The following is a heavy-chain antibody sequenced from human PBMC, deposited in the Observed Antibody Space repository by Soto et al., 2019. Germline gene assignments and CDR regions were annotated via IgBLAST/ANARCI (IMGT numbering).Heavy chain of an antibody. V-gene: IGHV5-10-1*01. J-gene: IGHJ4*02. CDR3: ARRSGAGTSCFFDY. Sequence: EVQLVQSGAEVKKHGESLKIYCQGSGNSFTNTWISWVRQTPGKGLEWMGRIDPVDPYTYYSPSFEGHVTITVYKSTTTAYLHWSSLKASDTAMYYCARRSGAGTSCFFDYWGQGTLVAVSA. CDR2: IDPVDPYT. CDR1: GNSFTNTW. D-gene: IGHD1-1*01.